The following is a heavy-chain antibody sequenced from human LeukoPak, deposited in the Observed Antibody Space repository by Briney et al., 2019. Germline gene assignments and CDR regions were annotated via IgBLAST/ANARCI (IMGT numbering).Heavy chain of an antibody. J-gene: IGHJ4*02. CDR2: MNPNSGNT. Sequence: ASVKVSCEASGYILTNYAMNWVRQAPGQGLEWMGWMNPNSGNTGYAQKFQGRVTITRNTSISTAYMELSSLRSEDTAVYYCARGRRSGRVAISYYLDYWGQGNMVTVSS. D-gene: IGHD3-3*01. CDR1: GYILTNYA. V-gene: IGHV1-8*03. CDR3: ARGRRSGRVAISYYLDY.